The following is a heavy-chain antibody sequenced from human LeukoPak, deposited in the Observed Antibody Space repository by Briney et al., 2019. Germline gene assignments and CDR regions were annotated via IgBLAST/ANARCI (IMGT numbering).Heavy chain of an antibody. J-gene: IGHJ4*02. D-gene: IGHD3-10*01. CDR1: GFTFDDYA. Sequence: PGGSLRLSCAASGFTFDDYAMHWVRHAPGKGLEWVSGISWNSGSIGYADSVKGRFTISRDNAKNSLYLQMNSLRAEDMALYYCAKDKYGSGSYLTHRTNWGQGTLVTVSS. CDR3: AKDKYGSGSYLTHRTN. V-gene: IGHV3-9*03. CDR2: ISWNSGSI.